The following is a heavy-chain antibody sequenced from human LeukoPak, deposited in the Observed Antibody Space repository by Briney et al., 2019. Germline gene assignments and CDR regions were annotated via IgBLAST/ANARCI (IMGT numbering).Heavy chain of an antibody. V-gene: IGHV1-8*01. J-gene: IGHJ6*03. CDR1: GYTFTSYD. D-gene: IGHD3-3*01. CDR3: ARGADYDFWSGYFMTQRTYYYYYMDV. CDR2: MNPNCGNT. Sequence: ASVKVSCKASGYTFTSYDINWVRQATGQGLEWMGWMNPNCGNTGYAQRFQGRVTMTRNTSISTAYMELSSLRSEDTAVYYCARGADYDFWSGYFMTQRTYYYYYMDVWGKGTTVTVSS.